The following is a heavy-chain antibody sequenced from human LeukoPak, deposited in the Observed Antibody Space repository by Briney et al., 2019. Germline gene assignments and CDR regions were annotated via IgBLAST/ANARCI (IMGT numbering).Heavy chain of an antibody. J-gene: IGHJ4*02. CDR2: VNHSGST. CDR1: GGSFSGYY. CDR3: ARRAAVAGTYFPLAS. Sequence: SETLSLTCAVYGGSFSGYYRSWIRQPPGKVLEWIGEVNHSGSTNYNPSLKSRVTISVDTSKNQFSLKLSSVTAADTAVYYCARRAAVAGTYFPLASWGQGTLVTVSS. D-gene: IGHD6-19*01. V-gene: IGHV4-34*01.